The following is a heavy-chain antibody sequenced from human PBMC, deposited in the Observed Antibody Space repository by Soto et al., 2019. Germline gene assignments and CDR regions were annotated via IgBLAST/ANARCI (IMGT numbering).Heavy chain of an antibody. CDR1: GLTFSNYA. J-gene: IGHJ4*02. V-gene: IGHV3-23*01. D-gene: IGHD3-16*01. CDR2: ISGSGGRS. CDR3: AKAYFVWSSEQPYYFDY. Sequence: EVQLLDSGGGLVQPGGSLRLSCAASGLTFSNYAMTWVRQGPGKGLEWVSGISGSGGRSYYADSVKGRFTISRDNSKRTLYLQTNSLRAEDTAVYYCAKAYFVWSSEQPYYFDYWGQGNLVTVSS.